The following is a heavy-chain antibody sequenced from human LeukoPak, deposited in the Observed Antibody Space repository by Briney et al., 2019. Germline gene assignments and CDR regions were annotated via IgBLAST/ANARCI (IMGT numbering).Heavy chain of an antibody. V-gene: IGHV3-21*01. CDR3: ARRVEDAFDI. CDR2: ISSSTSYI. J-gene: IGHJ3*02. CDR1: RLTFSTYN. Sequence: GGSLGLSCAVSRLTFSTYNMNGVRQAPGKGLEGVSSISSSTSYILYADSVKGRFTISRDNAKNSLYLQMNSLRAEDTAVYYCARRVEDAFDIWGQGTMVTVSS.